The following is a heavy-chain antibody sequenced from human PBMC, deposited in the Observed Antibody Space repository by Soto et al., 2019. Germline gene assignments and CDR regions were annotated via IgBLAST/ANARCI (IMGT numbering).Heavy chain of an antibody. V-gene: IGHV4-30-4*01. Sequence: QVQLQESGPGLVKPSQTLSLTCIVFGGSISSGDYYWSWIRQPPGKGLEWIGYIYYSGSTSYNPSLKSRVTLSEGTSKNQFSLRLSSVTAADTAVYYCARVLGYNLAMDYWGQGTLVTVSS. J-gene: IGHJ4*02. CDR3: ARVLGYNLAMDY. CDR2: IYYSGST. D-gene: IGHD2-2*01. CDR1: GGSISSGDYY.